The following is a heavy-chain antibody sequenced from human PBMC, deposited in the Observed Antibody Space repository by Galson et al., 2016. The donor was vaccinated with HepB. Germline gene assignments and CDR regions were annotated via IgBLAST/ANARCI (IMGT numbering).Heavy chain of an antibody. J-gene: IGHJ5*02. CDR1: GGTFSIYA. V-gene: IGHV1-69*06. CDR3: ARGYTSGWYWFDP. Sequence: SVKVSCKASGGTFSIYAISWVRQAPGQGLEWMGGIIPIFGTANYAQKFQGRVTITADKSTSTAYMELTSLRSEDTAVYYCARGYTSGWYWFDPWGQGTLVIVSS. CDR2: IIPIFGTA. D-gene: IGHD6-19*01.